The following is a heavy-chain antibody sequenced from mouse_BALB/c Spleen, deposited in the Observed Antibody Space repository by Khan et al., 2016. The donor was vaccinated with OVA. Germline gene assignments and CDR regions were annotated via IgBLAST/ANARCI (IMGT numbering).Heavy chain of an antibody. CDR3: ARYRYDGYWYFDV. V-gene: IGHV9-3-1*01. J-gene: IGHJ1*01. Sequence: QIQLVQSGPELKKPGETVKISCKASGYTFTNYGMNWVKQAPGKGLKWMGWINTYTGEPTYADDFKGRFAFSLETSASTAYLLLNNLKNEDTATYCGARYRYDGYWYFDVWGAGTTVTVSS. CDR1: GYTFTNYG. CDR2: INTYTGEP. D-gene: IGHD2-14*01.